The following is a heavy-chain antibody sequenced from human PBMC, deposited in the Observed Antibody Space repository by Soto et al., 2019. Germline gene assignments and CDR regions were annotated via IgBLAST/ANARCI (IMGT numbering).Heavy chain of an antibody. V-gene: IGHV1-18*01. Sequence: ASVKVSCKASGYTFTNYGINWVRQAPGQGLEWMGWINTYNGNTNFAQRLQGRVTMTTEASTSTAYMELRSLRSDDTAVYYCARDEFGDPGVYWGQGTLVTVSS. CDR3: ARDEFGDPGVY. CDR2: INTYNGNT. CDR1: GYTFTNYG. D-gene: IGHD4-17*01. J-gene: IGHJ4*02.